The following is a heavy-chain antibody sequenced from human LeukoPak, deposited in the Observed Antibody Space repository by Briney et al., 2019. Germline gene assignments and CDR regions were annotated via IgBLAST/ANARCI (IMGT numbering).Heavy chain of an antibody. CDR2: SNAGNGNT. J-gene: IGHJ5*02. Sequence: ASVKVSCKASGYTFTSYAMHWVRQAPGQRLEWMGWSNAGNGNTKYSQEFQGRVTITRDTSASTAYMELSSLRSEDMAVYYCASGLLRFLEWLLYDNWFDPWGLGTLVTVSS. D-gene: IGHD3-3*01. CDR3: ASGLLRFLEWLLYDNWFDP. CDR1: GYTFTSYA. V-gene: IGHV1-3*02.